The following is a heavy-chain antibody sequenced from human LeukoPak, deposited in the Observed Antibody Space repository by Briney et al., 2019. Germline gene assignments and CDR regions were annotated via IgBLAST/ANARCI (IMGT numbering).Heavy chain of an antibody. Sequence: GASVKVSCKASGYTFTSYGISWVRQAPGQGLEWMGRIIPILGIASYAQKFQGRVTITADKSTSTAYMELSSLRSEDTAVYYCAAPERLDIPNRGADYYYGMDVWGQGTTVTVSS. CDR1: GYTFTSYG. CDR2: IIPILGIA. CDR3: AAPERLDIPNRGADYYYGMDV. V-gene: IGHV1-69*04. J-gene: IGHJ6*02. D-gene: IGHD1-14*01.